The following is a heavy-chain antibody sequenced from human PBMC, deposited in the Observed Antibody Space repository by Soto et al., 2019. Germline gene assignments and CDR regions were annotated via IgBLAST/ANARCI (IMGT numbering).Heavy chain of an antibody. CDR3: ASSFVTSRSYWYFDL. D-gene: IGHD2-21*02. J-gene: IGHJ2*01. CDR2: INHSGST. V-gene: IGHV4-34*01. CDR1: GGSFSGYY. Sequence: QVQLQQWGAGLLKPSETLSLTCAVYGGSFSGYYWSWIRQPPGKGLEWIGGINHSGSTNYNPSLKSRVTISVDTSKNQFSLKLSSVTAADTAVYYCASSFVTSRSYWYFDLWGRGTLVTVSS.